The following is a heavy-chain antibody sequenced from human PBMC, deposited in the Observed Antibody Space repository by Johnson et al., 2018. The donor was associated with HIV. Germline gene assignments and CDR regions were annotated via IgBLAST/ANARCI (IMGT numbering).Heavy chain of an antibody. CDR1: GFTFSDYY. Sequence: QVQLVESGGGLVQPGGSLRLSCAASGFTFSDYYMSWIRQAPGKGLEWLSYIGSGGTTIYSADSVKGRFTISRDNAMNSLYLQMNSLRADDTAVYYCARFEGFITTLRVVGDAFDIWGQGTMVIVSS. CDR3: ARFEGFITTLRVVGDAFDI. D-gene: IGHD3-10*01. V-gene: IGHV3-11*04. J-gene: IGHJ3*02. CDR2: IGSGGTTI.